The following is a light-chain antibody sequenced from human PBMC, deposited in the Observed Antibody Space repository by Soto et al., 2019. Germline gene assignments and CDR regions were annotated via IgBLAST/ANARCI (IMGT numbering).Light chain of an antibody. CDR2: GAS. CDR3: QQYNSYPTT. J-gene: IGKJ5*01. Sequence: DIQMTQSPSSLSASVGDRATITCRASQGINNNLAWFQQKPGKAPKSLIYGASTLQIGIPSRFRGSGSGTDFTLTISSLQTEDFATYYCQQYNSYPTTFGHGTRLEIK. CDR1: QGINNN. V-gene: IGKV1-16*01.